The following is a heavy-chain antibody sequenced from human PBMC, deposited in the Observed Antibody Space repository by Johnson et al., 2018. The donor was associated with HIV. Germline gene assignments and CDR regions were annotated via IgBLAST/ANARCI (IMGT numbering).Heavy chain of an antibody. CDR1: GFTFSSYD. D-gene: IGHD2-21*02. Sequence: QMLLVESGGGLVQPGGSLRLSCAASGFTFSSYDMHWVRQAPGKGLEWVAVISYDGSHKYYGDSVKGRFTISRDNSKNTLYLQMNSLRAEDTAVYYCAKDLVVTAPGAFDIWGQGTMVTVSS. V-gene: IGHV3-30*18. CDR2: ISYDGSHK. J-gene: IGHJ3*02. CDR3: AKDLVVTAPGAFDI.